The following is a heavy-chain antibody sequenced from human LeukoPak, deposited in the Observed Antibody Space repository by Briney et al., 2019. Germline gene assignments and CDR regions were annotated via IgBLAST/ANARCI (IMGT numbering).Heavy chain of an antibody. CDR3: TRDRGRYHMDV. CDR1: GFIFNNHW. V-gene: IGHV3-7*01. Sequence: PGGSLRLSCAASGFIFNNHWMSWVRQAPGRGLQWVANIKHDGREQYYVESVKGRFTVSRDNAKNSLFPQMNSLRAEDTAVYYCTRDRGRYHMDVWGKGTTVTISS. D-gene: IGHD6-25*01. J-gene: IGHJ6*03. CDR2: IKHDGREQ.